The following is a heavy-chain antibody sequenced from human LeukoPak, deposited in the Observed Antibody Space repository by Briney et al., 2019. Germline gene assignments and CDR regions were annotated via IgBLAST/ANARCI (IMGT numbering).Heavy chain of an antibody. Sequence: SETLSLTCTVSGGSMSSYYWGWIRQPPGKGLEWIGSIYFSGSTYYNPSLKSRVTISVDTSKNQFSLKLSSVTAADTAVYYCARDSGYIYWGQGTLVTVSS. J-gene: IGHJ4*02. CDR1: GGSMSSYY. D-gene: IGHD3-22*01. V-gene: IGHV4-39*07. CDR3: ARDSGYIY. CDR2: IYFSGST.